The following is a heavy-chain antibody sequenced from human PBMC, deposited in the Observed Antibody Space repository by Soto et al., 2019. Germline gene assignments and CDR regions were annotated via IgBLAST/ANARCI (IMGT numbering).Heavy chain of an antibody. CDR1: GFTVSSNY. Sequence: GGSLRLSCAASGFTVSSNYISWVRQAPGKGLEWVSVIYNGVNTYYTDSVKGRFTISRHNSKNTLYLQMNSLRPEDTAVYYCTRGNDYSELETVDYWGQGTLVTVSS. D-gene: IGHD4-4*01. CDR3: TRGNDYSELETVDY. CDR2: IYNGVNT. J-gene: IGHJ4*02. V-gene: IGHV3-53*04.